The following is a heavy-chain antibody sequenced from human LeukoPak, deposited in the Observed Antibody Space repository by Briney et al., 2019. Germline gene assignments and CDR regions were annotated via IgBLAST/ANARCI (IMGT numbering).Heavy chain of an antibody. V-gene: IGHV3-9*01. CDR2: FDYNSGRI. CDR1: GFTFVNYA. D-gene: IGHD1-14*01. CDR3: TKDVTPGGADV. Sequence: PGGSLRLSCAVSGFTFVNYAIHWVRQAPGKGLEWVSGFDYNSGRIDYADSVKGRFTISRDNAKNSLYLQMNSLRAEDTALYYCTKDVTPGGADVWGQGTTVTVSS. J-gene: IGHJ6*02.